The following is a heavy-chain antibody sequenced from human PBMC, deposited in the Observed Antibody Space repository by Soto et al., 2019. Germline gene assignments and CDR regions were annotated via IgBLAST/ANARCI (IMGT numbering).Heavy chain of an antibody. CDR2: IYYSGST. J-gene: IGHJ4*02. CDR3: ARLAARLFSNDY. D-gene: IGHD6-6*01. CDR1: GGSISSSSYY. Sequence: SETLSLTCTVSGGSISSSSYYWGWIRQPPGKGLEWIGSIYYSGSTYYNPSLKSRVTISVDTSKNQFSLKLSSVTAADTAVYYCARLAARLFSNDYWGQGTLVTVSS. V-gene: IGHV4-39*01.